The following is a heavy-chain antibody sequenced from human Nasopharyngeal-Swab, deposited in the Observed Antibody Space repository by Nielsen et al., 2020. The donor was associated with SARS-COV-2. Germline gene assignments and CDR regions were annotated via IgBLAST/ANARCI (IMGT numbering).Heavy chain of an antibody. CDR2: INTYNGDT. V-gene: IGHV1-18*04. CDR3: ARANYCRVGTCHGVTHNWFDP. D-gene: IGHD2-15*01. J-gene: IGHJ5*02. Sequence: ASVKVSCKASGYTFTSYGISWVRQAPGQGLEWMGWINTYNGDTNYAQNLQGRVTMTTDTSTSTAYMELRSLRSDDTAVYYCARANYCRVGTCHGVTHNWFDPWGQGTPVTVSS. CDR1: GYTFTSYG.